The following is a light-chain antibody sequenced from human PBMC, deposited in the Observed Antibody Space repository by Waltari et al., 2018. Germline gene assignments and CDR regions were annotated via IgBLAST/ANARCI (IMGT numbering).Light chain of an antibody. J-gene: IGKJ1*01. V-gene: IGKV1-5*03. CDR1: QSISSC. CDR3: QQYDSYSRT. Sequence: DIQMTQSPSTLSASVGDRCTITCRASQSISSCLAWYQQKPGQAPKLLIYTASSLESGVPSRFSGSGSGTEFTLTITSLQPEDFATYYCQQYDSYSRTFGQGTKVEI. CDR2: TAS.